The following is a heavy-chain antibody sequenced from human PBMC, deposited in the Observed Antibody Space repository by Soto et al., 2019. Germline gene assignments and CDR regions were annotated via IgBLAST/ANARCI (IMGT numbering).Heavy chain of an antibody. CDR3: ARDRGYSGYDSPRYYYGMDV. Sequence: QVQLVESGGGVVQPGRSLRLSCAASGFTFSSYGMHWVRQAPGKGREWGAVIWFDGTNKNYADSVRGRFTISRDNSKNTLYLQMNSLRAEDTAVYYCARDRGYSGYDSPRYYYGMDVWGQGTTVTVSS. J-gene: IGHJ6*02. D-gene: IGHD5-12*01. V-gene: IGHV3-33*01. CDR2: IWFDGTNK. CDR1: GFTFSSYG.